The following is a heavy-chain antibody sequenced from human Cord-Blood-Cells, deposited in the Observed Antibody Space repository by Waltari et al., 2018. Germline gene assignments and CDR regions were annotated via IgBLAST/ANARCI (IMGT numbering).Heavy chain of an antibody. V-gene: IGHV3-49*05. CDR3: TLDGVNYVYAFDI. J-gene: IGHJ3*02. Sequence: EVQLVESGGGLVKPGRSLRLSCTASGFTFGDYAMSWFRQAPGKGLEWVGFIRSKSYGGTTEYAASVKGRFTISRDDSKSIAYLQMNSLKTEDTAVYYCTLDGVNYVYAFDIWGQGTMVTVSS. D-gene: IGHD4-4*01. CDR1: GFTFGDYA. CDR2: IRSKSYGGTT.